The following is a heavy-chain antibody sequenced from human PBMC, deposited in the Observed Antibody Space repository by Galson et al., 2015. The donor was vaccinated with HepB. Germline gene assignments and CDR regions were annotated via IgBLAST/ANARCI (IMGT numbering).Heavy chain of an antibody. V-gene: IGHV3-33*01. Sequence: SLRLSCAASGFTFSNYGMHWVRQAPGKGLEWLAVIWYDGSNQYYADSVKGRFTISRDNSKSTLYLQMNSRRAEDTGVYYCARGGRVAITYFDYWGQGTRVTVSS. J-gene: IGHJ4*02. D-gene: IGHD2-15*01. CDR2: IWYDGSNQ. CDR1: GFTFSNYG. CDR3: ARGGRVAITYFDY.